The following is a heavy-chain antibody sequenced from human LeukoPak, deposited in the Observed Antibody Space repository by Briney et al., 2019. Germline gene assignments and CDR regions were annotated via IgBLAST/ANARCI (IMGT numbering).Heavy chain of an antibody. D-gene: IGHD3-9*01. Sequence: SETLSLTCTVSGGSISSGDYYWSWIRQPPGEGLEWIGYIYYSGSTYCNPSLKSRVTISVDTSKNQFSLKLSSVTAADTAVYYCARESPMYYDILTGSWFDPWGQGTLVTVSS. J-gene: IGHJ5*02. V-gene: IGHV4-30-4*08. CDR2: IYYSGST. CDR1: GGSISSGDYY. CDR3: ARESPMYYDILTGSWFDP.